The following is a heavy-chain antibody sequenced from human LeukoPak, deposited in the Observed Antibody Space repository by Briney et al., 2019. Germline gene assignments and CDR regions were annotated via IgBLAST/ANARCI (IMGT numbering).Heavy chain of an antibody. V-gene: IGHV3-21*01. CDR3: ARDPYNGAYSEGYYYYYMDV. CDR1: GITFSNYN. CDR2: ITSSSSYT. J-gene: IGHJ6*03. Sequence: GGSLRLSCAAPGITFSNYNMNWVRQAPGKGLEWISSITSSSSYTFYAYSVKGRFTITRDNAKNSLYLQMNSLRVKDTAIYYCARDPYNGAYSEGYYYYYMDVWGKGTTVTVSS. D-gene: IGHD1-1*01.